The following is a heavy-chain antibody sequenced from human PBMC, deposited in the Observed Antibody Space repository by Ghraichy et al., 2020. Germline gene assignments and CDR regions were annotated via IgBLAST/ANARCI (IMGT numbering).Heavy chain of an antibody. D-gene: IGHD6-6*01. Sequence: SQTLSLTCAVYGGSFSGYYWSWIRQPPGKGLEWIGEINHSVSTNYNPSLKSRVTISVDTSKNQFSLKLSSVTAADTAVYYCARGPRSKYSPYSSSLWRRGDAFDIWGQGTMVTVSS. V-gene: IGHV4-34*01. CDR3: ARGPRSKYSPYSSSLWRRGDAFDI. CDR2: INHSVST. CDR1: GGSFSGYY. J-gene: IGHJ3*02.